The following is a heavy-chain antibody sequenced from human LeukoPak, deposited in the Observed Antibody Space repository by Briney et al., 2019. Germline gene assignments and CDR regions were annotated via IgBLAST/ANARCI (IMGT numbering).Heavy chain of an antibody. D-gene: IGHD6-13*01. J-gene: IGHJ6*02. Sequence: GGSLRLSCAASGFTSDDYGMSWVRQAPGKGLEWVSGINWNGGSTGYADSVKGRFTISRDNAKNSLYLQMNSLRAEDTALYHCARTITAATYGMDVWGQGTTVTVSS. V-gene: IGHV3-20*01. CDR2: INWNGGST. CDR3: ARTITAATYGMDV. CDR1: GFTSDDYG.